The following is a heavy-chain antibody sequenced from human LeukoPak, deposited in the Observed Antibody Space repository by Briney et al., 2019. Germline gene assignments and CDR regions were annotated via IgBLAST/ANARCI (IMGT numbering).Heavy chain of an antibody. V-gene: IGHV3-33*01. D-gene: IGHD3-22*01. CDR1: GFTFSGYG. CDR3: ARSDYYDSSGYRFDY. J-gene: IGHJ4*02. CDR2: IWYDGSNK. Sequence: GGSLRLSCAASGFTFSGYGMHWVRQAPGKGLEWVAVIWYDGSNKYYADSVKGRFTISRDNSKNTLYLQMNSLRAEDTAVYYCARSDYYDSSGYRFDYWGQGTLVTVSS.